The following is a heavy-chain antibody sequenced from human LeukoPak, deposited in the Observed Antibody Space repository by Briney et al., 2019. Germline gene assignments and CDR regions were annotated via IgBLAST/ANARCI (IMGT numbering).Heavy chain of an antibody. J-gene: IGHJ3*01. CDR2: IYYSGST. V-gene: IGHV4-59*01. D-gene: IGHD2-2*01. CDR3: ARATLTSSRYYPFNL. CDR1: GGSISSYY. Sequence: SETLSLTCTVSGGSISSYYWSWIRQPPGKGLEWIGYIYYSGSTYYNPSLKSRVTISVDTSKNRVSLRLSSVTAADTAVYYCARATLTSSRYYPFNLWGQGTMVTVSS.